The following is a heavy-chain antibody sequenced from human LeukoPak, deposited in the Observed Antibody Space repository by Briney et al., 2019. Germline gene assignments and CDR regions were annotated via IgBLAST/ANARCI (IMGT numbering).Heavy chain of an antibody. D-gene: IGHD3-3*01. V-gene: IGHV3-21*01. CDR2: ISSRSSYI. CDR1: GFTFSSYN. CDR3: ASGVNYFDY. J-gene: IGHJ4*02. Sequence: GGSLRLSCAASGFTFSSYNMRWVRQAPGKGLEWVSSISSRSSYIFHADSVKGRFTISRDNAKKSLYLQMNSLRAEDTAVYYCASGVNYFDYWGQGTLVTVSS.